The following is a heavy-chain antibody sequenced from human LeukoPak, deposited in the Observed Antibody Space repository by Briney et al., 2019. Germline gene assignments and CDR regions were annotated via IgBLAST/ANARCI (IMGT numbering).Heavy chain of an antibody. CDR3: ARVGVVAATAYYYYGMDV. V-gene: IGHV3-30*04. CDR2: ISYDGSNK. Sequence: PGRSLRLSCAASGVTFSIYPMHWVRQAPGKGVEGVAVISYDGSNKYYADSVKGRFTIYRDNSKNTLYLQMNSLRAEDTAVYYCARVGVVAATAYYYYGMDVWGKGTTVTVSS. CDR1: GVTFSIYP. D-gene: IGHD2-15*01. J-gene: IGHJ6*04.